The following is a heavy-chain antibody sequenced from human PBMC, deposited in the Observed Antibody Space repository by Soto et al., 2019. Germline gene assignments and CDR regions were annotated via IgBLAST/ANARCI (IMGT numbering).Heavy chain of an antibody. Sequence: PSETLSLTCTVSGGSISSYYWSWIRQPPGKGLEWIGYIYYSGSTNYNPSLKSRVTISVDTSKNQFSLKLSSVTAADTAVYYCVAGDGVVSTFDYWGQGTLVTVSS. J-gene: IGHJ4*02. D-gene: IGHD3-3*01. CDR2: IYYSGST. CDR1: GGSISSYY. V-gene: IGHV4-59*08. CDR3: VAGDGVVSTFDY.